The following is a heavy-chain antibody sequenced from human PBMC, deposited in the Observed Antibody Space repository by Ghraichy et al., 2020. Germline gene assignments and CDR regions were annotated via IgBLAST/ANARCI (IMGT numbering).Heavy chain of an antibody. CDR2: IYYSGST. D-gene: IGHD6-13*01. Sequence: SQTLSLTCTVSGGSISSYYWSWIRQPPGKGLEWIGYIYYSGSTNYNPSLKSRVTISVDTSKNQFSLKLSSVTAADTAVYYCARDYGVKQQLGYYYYYGMDVWGQGTTVTVSS. V-gene: IGHV4-59*01. CDR1: GGSISSYY. J-gene: IGHJ6*02. CDR3: ARDYGVKQQLGYYYYYGMDV.